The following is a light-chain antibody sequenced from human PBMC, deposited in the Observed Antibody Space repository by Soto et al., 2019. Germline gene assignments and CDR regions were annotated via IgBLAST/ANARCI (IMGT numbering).Light chain of an antibody. J-gene: IGKJ1*01. Sequence: EIVMTQSPATLSVSPGERATLSCRASQSLNINLAWYQQKPGQAPRLLIYGASTRATGIPARFSGSGSGTEFTLTISSLQAEDFAVYYCQQYNNAETFAQGTKVDIK. V-gene: IGKV3-15*01. CDR1: QSLNIN. CDR3: QQYNNAET. CDR2: GAS.